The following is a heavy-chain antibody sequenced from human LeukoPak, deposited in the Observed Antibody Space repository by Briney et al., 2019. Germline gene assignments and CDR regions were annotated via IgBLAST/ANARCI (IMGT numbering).Heavy chain of an antibody. V-gene: IGHV4-59*08. CDR3: PRHKLARGAIVLGWFDP. J-gene: IGHJ5*02. CDR2: IYYSGST. CDR1: DGSISSYY. Sequence: SETLSLTCTVSDGSISSYYWSWIRQPPGKGVQGIGKIYYSGSTNYNPSLKSRVTLSADTSKNQFSLKLTSVTAADTAVYYCPRHKLARGAIVLGWFDPWGQGTLVTVSS. D-gene: IGHD2-8*02.